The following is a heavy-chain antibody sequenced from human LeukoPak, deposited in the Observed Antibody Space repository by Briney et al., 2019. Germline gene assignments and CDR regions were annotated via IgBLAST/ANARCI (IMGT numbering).Heavy chain of an antibody. CDR2: IYYRGNT. V-gene: IGHV4-39*02. J-gene: IGHJ4*02. Sequence: SETLSLTCTVSSGSISSSSYYWGWIRQPPGKGLEWIGTIYYRGNTYYNPSLKSRVTISVYTSKNQFSLKLSSVTAADTAVYYCARDTYYYGSDYWGQGTLVTVSS. CDR3: ARDTYYYGSDY. CDR1: SGSISSSSYY. D-gene: IGHD3-10*01.